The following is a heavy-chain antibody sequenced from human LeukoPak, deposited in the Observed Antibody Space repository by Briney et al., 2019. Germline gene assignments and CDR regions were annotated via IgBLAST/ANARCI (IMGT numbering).Heavy chain of an antibody. Sequence: GGSLGLSCAASGFTFRSHDMSWVRQAPGKGLEWVSGISGSGGSTFYADYVKGRFTISRDNSKNTLYLQMNGLRVEDTAIYYCVREGPRGLAFDIWGQGTMVTVSS. CDR1: GFTFRSHD. J-gene: IGHJ3*02. CDR2: ISGSGGST. CDR3: VREGPRGLAFDI. V-gene: IGHV3-23*01.